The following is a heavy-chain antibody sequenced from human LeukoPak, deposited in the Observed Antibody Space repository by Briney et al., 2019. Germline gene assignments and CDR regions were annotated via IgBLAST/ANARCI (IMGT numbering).Heavy chain of an antibody. J-gene: IGHJ4*02. CDR2: ISSSSSYI. Sequence: PGGSLRLSCAASGFTFSSYSMNWVRQAPGKGLEWVSSISSSSSYIYYADSVKGRFTISRDNAKNSLYLQMNSLRAEDTAVYYCARDPRVGVTGTVYYFDYWGQGTLVTVSS. CDR1: GFTFSSYS. D-gene: IGHD1-20*01. V-gene: IGHV3-21*01. CDR3: ARDPRVGVTGTVYYFDY.